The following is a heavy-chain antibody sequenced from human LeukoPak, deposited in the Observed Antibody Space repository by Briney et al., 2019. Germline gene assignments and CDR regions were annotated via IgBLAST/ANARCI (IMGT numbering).Heavy chain of an antibody. Sequence: ASVKVSCKASGYTFTGYYMHWVRQAPGQGLEWMGWINPNSGGTNYAQKFQGRVTMTRDTSISTAYMELSRLRSDDTAVYYCARAAEYYYGSGSYYSDYWGQGTLVTVSS. CDR1: GYTFTGYY. CDR3: ARAAEYYYGSGSYYSDY. CDR2: INPNSGGT. D-gene: IGHD3-10*01. V-gene: IGHV1-2*02. J-gene: IGHJ4*02.